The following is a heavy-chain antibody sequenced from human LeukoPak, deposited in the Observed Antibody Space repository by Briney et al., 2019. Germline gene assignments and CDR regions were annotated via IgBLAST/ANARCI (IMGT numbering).Heavy chain of an antibody. CDR1: GFTVSNNY. CDR3: AKDKAAAGN. D-gene: IGHD6-13*01. J-gene: IGHJ4*02. CDR2: ISGSGGST. Sequence: GGSLRLSCASSGFTVSNNYMSWVRQAPGKGLEWVSAISGSGGSTYYADSVKGRFTISRDNSKNTLYLQMNSLRAEDTAVYYCAKDKAAAGNWGQGTLVTVSS. V-gene: IGHV3-23*01.